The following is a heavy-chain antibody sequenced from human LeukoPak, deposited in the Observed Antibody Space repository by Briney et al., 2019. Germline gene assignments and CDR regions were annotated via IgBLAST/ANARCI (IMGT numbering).Heavy chain of an antibody. D-gene: IGHD6-13*01. CDR3: ARGLNNALAAAGDY. J-gene: IGHJ4*02. Sequence: PSETLSLACAVYGGSFSGYYWSWIRQPPGKGLEWIGEINHSGSTNYNPSLKSRVTISVDTSTNKFSLKLSSVTAADPAVYYCARGLNNALAAAGDYWGQGTLVTVSS. V-gene: IGHV4-34*01. CDR1: GGSFSGYY. CDR2: INHSGST.